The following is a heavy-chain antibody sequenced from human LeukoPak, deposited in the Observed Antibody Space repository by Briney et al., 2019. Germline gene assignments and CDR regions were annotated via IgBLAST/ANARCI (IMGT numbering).Heavy chain of an antibody. Sequence: GGSLRLSCAASGSTFSSYAMHWVRQAPGKGLEWVAVISYDGSNKYYADSVKGRFTISRDNSKNTLYLQMNSLRAEDTAVYYCARGVAAAAENWGQGTLVTVSS. CDR1: GSTFSSYA. V-gene: IGHV3-30-3*01. CDR3: ARGVAAAAEN. CDR2: ISYDGSNK. D-gene: IGHD6-13*01. J-gene: IGHJ4*02.